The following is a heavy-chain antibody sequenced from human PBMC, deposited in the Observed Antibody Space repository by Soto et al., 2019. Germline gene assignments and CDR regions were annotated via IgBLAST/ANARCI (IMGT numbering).Heavy chain of an antibody. V-gene: IGHV4-59*01. D-gene: IGHD3-16*01. CDR1: GASMNNYY. Sequence: TLSLTCTVSGASMNNYYGSWIRQPPGKGLEYIGYIFYSGTADFNPSLRSRVTMSVDSSKNQFSLKLRSVTAADTAVYYCARSGHSFGGVIWGQGILVTVSS. CDR3: ARSGHSFGGVI. CDR2: IFYSGTA. J-gene: IGHJ4*02.